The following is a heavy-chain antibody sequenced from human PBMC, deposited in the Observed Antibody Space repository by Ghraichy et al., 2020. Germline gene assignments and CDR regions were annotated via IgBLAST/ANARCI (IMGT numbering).Heavy chain of an antibody. CDR3: ARDLRYSWNYWFDP. J-gene: IGHJ5*02. Sequence: GGSLRLSCAASGFTFSSYSMNWVRQAPGKGLEWVSSITSSSTYIYYADSVKGRFTISRDNAKNSLYLQMNSLRAEDTAVYYCARDLRYSWNYWFDPWGQGTLVTVSS. D-gene: IGHD1-7*01. V-gene: IGHV3-21*01. CDR1: GFTFSSYS. CDR2: ITSSSTYI.